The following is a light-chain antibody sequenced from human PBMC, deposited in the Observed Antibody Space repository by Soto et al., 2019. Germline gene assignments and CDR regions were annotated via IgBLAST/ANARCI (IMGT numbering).Light chain of an antibody. Sequence: DIQMTQSPSSLSASVGDRVTITCRASQSISRNLNWYQHKPGKAPKLLIYAASSFQNGVPSRFSGGGSVTEFTLSISSLQPEDFGTYYCQQSYTTASITFGQGTRLEIK. V-gene: IGKV1-39*01. CDR1: QSISRN. J-gene: IGKJ5*01. CDR2: AAS. CDR3: QQSYTTASIT.